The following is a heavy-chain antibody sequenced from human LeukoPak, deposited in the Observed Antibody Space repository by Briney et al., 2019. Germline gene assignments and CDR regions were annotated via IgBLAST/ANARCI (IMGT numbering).Heavy chain of an antibody. V-gene: IGHV4-59*01. Sequence: SETLSLTCTVSGGSISSYYWSWIRQPPGKGLEWFGYIYYSGSTNYNPSLKSRVTISVDTSKNQFSLKLSSVTAADTAVYYCARAAYSSSMFDYWGQGTLVTVSS. CDR2: IYYSGST. CDR1: GGSISSYY. D-gene: IGHD6-6*01. CDR3: ARAAYSSSMFDY. J-gene: IGHJ4*02.